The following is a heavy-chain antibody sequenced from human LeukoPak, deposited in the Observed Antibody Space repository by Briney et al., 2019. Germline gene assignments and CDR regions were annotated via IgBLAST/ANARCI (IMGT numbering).Heavy chain of an antibody. CDR2: ISSSGSTI. CDR1: GFTFSSYE. Sequence: GGSLRLSCAASGFTFSSYEMNWVRQAPGKGLEWVSYISSSGSTIYYADSVKGRLTISRDNAKNSLYLQMNSLRAEDTAVYYCARLVGAQFDYWGQGTLVTVSS. D-gene: IGHD1-26*01. V-gene: IGHV3-48*03. CDR3: ARLVGAQFDY. J-gene: IGHJ4*02.